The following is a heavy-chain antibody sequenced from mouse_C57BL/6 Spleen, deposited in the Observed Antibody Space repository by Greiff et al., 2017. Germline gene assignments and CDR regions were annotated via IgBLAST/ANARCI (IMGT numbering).Heavy chain of an antibody. D-gene: IGHD2-3*01. CDR3: ARVDDWFAY. CDR2: IDPSDSYT. CDR1: GYTFTSYW. J-gene: IGHJ3*01. V-gene: IGHV1-69*01. Sequence: QVHVKQPGAELVMPGASVKLSCKASGYTFTSYWMHWVKQRPGQGLEWIGEIDPSDSYTNYNQKFKGKSTLTVDKSSSTASMQLSSLTSEDSAVYYCARVDDWFAYWGQGTLVTVSA.